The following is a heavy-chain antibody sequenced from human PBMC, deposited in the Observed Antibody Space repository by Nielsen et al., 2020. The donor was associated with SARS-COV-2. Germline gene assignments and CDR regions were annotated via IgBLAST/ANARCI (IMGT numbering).Heavy chain of an antibody. CDR2: IYYSGST. CDR3: ARQSAILGGMDV. D-gene: IGHD7-27*01. CDR1: GGSISSSSYY. J-gene: IGHJ6*02. Sequence: SETLSLTCTVSGGSISSSSYYWGWIRQPPGKGLEWIGSIYYSGSTYYNPSLKSRVTISVDTSKNQFSLKLSSVTAADTAVYYCARQSAILGGMDVWGQGTTVTVSS. V-gene: IGHV4-39*01.